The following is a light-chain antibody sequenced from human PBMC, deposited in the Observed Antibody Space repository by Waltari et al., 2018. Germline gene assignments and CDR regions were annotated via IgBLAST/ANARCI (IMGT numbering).Light chain of an antibody. V-gene: IGLV3-21*01. CDR3: QVWEISRDHYV. CDR2: SDS. Sequence: SYVLTQPPSVSVAPGESARITCGGNNMGTTSVYGYRQKPGQAPVLVIYSDSDRASGFPERFSGANSGNTATLTISRVEAGDEADYYCQVWEISRDHYVFGSGTEVTVL. CDR1: NMGTTS. J-gene: IGLJ1*01.